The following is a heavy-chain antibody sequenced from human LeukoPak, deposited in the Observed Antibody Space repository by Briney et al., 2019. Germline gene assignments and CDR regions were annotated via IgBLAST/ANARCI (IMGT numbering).Heavy chain of an antibody. CDR1: GYTFTSYY. CDR2: INPSGGST. Sequence: SVKVSCKASGYTFTSYYMHWVRQAPGQGLEWMGIINPSGGSTSYVQKFQGTVTMTRDPSTSTVYMELSSLRSEDTAVYYCAREMERYSSSWSGMDVWGQGTTVTVSS. D-gene: IGHD6-13*01. CDR3: AREMERYSSSWSGMDV. J-gene: IGHJ6*02. V-gene: IGHV1-46*01.